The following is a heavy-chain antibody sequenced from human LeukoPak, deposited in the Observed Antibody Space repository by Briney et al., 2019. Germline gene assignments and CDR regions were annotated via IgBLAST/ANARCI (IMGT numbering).Heavy chain of an antibody. D-gene: IGHD1-14*01. Sequence: SETLSLTCTASGGSISSSSYYWGWIRQPPGKGLEWIGSIYYSGSTYYNPSLKTRVTISVDTSKNQFSLKLSSVTAADTAVYYCALSGISVTPGDFDYWGQGTLVTVSS. V-gene: IGHV4-39*01. CDR2: IYYSGST. J-gene: IGHJ4*02. CDR3: ALSGISVTPGDFDY. CDR1: GGSISSSSYY.